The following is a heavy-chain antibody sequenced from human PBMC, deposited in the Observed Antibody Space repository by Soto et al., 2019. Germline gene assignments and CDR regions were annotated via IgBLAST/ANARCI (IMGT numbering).Heavy chain of an antibody. CDR1: GFTFSSYA. V-gene: IGHV3-23*01. CDR3: AKGSRLSAGAGPGLPDY. J-gene: IGHJ4*02. CDR2: ISGSGGST. Sequence: GGSLRLSCAASGFTFSSYAMSWVRQAPGKGLEWVSAISGSGGSTYYADSVKGRFTISRDNSKNTLYLQMNSPRAEDTAVYYCAKGSRLSAGAGPGLPDYWGQGTLVT. D-gene: IGHD6-19*01.